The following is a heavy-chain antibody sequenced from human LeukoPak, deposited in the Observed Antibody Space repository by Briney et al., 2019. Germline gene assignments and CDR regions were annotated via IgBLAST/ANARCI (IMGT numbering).Heavy chain of an antibody. Sequence: SETLSLTCTVSNYSISSGYYWGWIRQPPGKGLEWIGNIYDSGSTYYNPSLKSQVTISVDTSKNQFSLKLSSVTAADTAVYYCAREDSGSPDWGQGTLVTVSS. CDR1: NYSISSGYY. V-gene: IGHV4-38-2*02. D-gene: IGHD1-26*01. CDR2: IYDSGST. J-gene: IGHJ4*02. CDR3: AREDSGSPD.